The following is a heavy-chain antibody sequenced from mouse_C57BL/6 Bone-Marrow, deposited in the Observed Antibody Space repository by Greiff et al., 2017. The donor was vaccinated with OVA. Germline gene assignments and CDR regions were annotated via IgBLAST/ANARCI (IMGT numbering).Heavy chain of an antibody. V-gene: IGHV3-6*01. CDR1: GYSITSGYY. D-gene: IGHD2-5*01. Sequence: ESGPGLVKPSQSLSLTCSVTGYSITSGYYWNWYGQRALHKLDWRGRARQDCSNNYNPSLKNRISITRDTSKNQFFLKLNSVTTEDTATYYCAREGAYYSNWPWGQGTSVTVSS. CDR2: ARQDCSN. J-gene: IGHJ4*01. CDR3: AREGAYYSNWP.